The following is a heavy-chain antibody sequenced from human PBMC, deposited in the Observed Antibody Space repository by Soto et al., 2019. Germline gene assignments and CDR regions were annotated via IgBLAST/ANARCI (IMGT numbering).Heavy chain of an antibody. J-gene: IGHJ6*02. V-gene: IGHV3-23*01. CDR2: ISGSGGST. Sequence: PGGSLILSCAASGFTFSSYAMSWVRQAPGKGLEWVSAISGSGGSTYYAESVKGRFTISRDNSKNTLYLQMNSLRAEDTAVYYCANDIVVGYYYYGMDVWGQGTTVTVSS. D-gene: IGHD2-15*01. CDR1: GFTFSSYA. CDR3: ANDIVVGYYYYGMDV.